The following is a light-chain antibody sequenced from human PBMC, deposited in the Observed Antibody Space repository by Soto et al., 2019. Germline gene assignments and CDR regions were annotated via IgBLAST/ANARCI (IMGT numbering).Light chain of an antibody. V-gene: IGLV7-43*01. CDR1: TGAVTSGYY. Sequence: QAVVTQEPSLTVSPGGTVTLTCASSTGAVTSGYYPNWFQQKPGQAPRALIYNTSNKHSWTPARFSGSLLGGKAALTLSGVQPEDEDEYYCLLYHGGAGVFGGGTKLTVL. J-gene: IGLJ2*01. CDR3: LLYHGGAGV. CDR2: NTS.